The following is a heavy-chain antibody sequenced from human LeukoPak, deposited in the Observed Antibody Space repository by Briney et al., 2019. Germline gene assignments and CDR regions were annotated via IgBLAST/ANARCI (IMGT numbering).Heavy chain of an antibody. D-gene: IGHD6-13*01. CDR3: AKAPGAAVQTLVY. CDR2: ISGTGGST. CDR1: GFTFSSYA. Sequence: GGSLRLSCAASGFTFSSYAMSWVRQAPGKGLEWVSAISGTGGSTYYADSVKGRFTISRDNSKNTLYVQMNSLRAEDTAVYYCAKAPGAAVQTLVYWGQGTLVTVSS. V-gene: IGHV3-23*01. J-gene: IGHJ4*02.